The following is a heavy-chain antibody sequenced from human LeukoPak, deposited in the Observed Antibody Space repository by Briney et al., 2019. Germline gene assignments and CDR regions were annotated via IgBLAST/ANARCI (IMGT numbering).Heavy chain of an antibody. Sequence: GALRLSCAASGFTFSSYAMHWVRQAPGKGLEWVAVISYDGSNKYYADSVKGRFTISRDNSKNTLYLQMNSLRAEDTAVYYCARDQGSGSRSYYYGMDVWGQGTTVTVSS. CDR3: ARDQGSGSRSYYYGMDV. CDR1: GFTFSSYA. J-gene: IGHJ6*02. D-gene: IGHD3-10*01. V-gene: IGHV3-30-3*01. CDR2: ISYDGSNK.